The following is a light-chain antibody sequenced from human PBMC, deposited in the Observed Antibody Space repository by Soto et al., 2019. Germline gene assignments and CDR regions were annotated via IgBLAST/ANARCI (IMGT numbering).Light chain of an antibody. J-gene: IGLJ3*02. CDR3: QSYDSSLSGSV. Sequence: QSVLTQPPSVSGALGQRVTISCTGSSFNIGAGYDVHWYQQLPGTAPKLLIYGNNNRPSGVPDRFSGSKSGTSASLAITGLQAEDEADYYCQSYDSSLSGSVFGGGTKLTVL. CDR2: GNN. V-gene: IGLV1-40*01. CDR1: SFNIGAGYD.